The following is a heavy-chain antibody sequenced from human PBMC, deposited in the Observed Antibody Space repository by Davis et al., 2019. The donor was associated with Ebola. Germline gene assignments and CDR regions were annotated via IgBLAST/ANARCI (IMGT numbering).Heavy chain of an antibody. CDR1: GGSISSYY. CDR3: ARDETGIAATKDRYGMDV. J-gene: IGHJ6*02. V-gene: IGHV4-4*07. Sequence: PSETLSLTCTVSGGSISSYYWSWIRQPAGKGLEWIGRIYTSGSTNYNPSLKSRVTMSVDTSKNQFSLKRSSVTAADTAVYYCARDETGIAATKDRYGMDVWGQGTTVTVSS. D-gene: IGHD6-25*01. CDR2: IYTSGST.